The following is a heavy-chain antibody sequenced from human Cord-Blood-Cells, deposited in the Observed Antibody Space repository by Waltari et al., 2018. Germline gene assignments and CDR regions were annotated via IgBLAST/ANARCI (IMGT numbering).Heavy chain of an antibody. Sequence: QVQLQQCGAGLLKPSETLSLTCAVSGGSFSGYYWSWIRQPPGKGLEWIGEIIHSGRTNYNPSLKSRVTISVDTSKNQFSLKLSSGTAADTAVYYCASDYYGSGSYDYWGQGTLVTVSS. V-gene: IGHV4-34*12. D-gene: IGHD3-10*01. CDR1: GGSFSGYY. J-gene: IGHJ4*02. CDR2: IIHSGRT. CDR3: ASDYYGSGSYDY.